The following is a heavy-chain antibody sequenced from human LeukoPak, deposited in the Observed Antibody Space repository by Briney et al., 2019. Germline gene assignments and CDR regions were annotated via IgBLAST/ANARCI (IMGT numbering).Heavy chain of an antibody. V-gene: IGHV3-21*01. CDR2: ISSSSSYI. D-gene: IGHD6-19*01. CDR1: GFTFSSYS. J-gene: IGHJ6*03. Sequence: GGSLRLSCAASGFTFSSYSMNWVRQAPGKGLEWVSSISSSSSYIYYADSVRGRFTISRDNAKNPLYLQMNSLRAEDTAVYYCARDRRYSSGYYYMDVWGKGTTVTVSS. CDR3: ARDRRYSSGYYYMDV.